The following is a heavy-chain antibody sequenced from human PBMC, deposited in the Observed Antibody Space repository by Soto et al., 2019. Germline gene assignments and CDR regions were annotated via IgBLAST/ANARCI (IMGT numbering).Heavy chain of an antibody. D-gene: IGHD3-3*01. CDR1: GFTFSSYA. V-gene: IGHV3-23*01. CDR2: FSGSGGHT. Sequence: GGSLRLSCAASGFTFSSYAMSWVRQAPGKGLEWVSAFSGSGGHTYYADSVKGRFTISRGNARNSVYLQMNSLRDEDTAVYYCARIKFVEFFFINVAVYEMYIWGQDNPVTVS. CDR3: ARIKFVEFFFINVAVYEMYI. J-gene: IGHJ6*02.